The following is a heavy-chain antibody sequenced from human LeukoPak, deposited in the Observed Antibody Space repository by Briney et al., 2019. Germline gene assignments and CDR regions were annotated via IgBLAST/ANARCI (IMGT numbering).Heavy chain of an antibody. J-gene: IGHJ4*02. Sequence: ASVKVSCKASGYTFTSYGISWVRQAPGQGLEWMGWISAYNGNTNYAQKLQGRVTMTTDTSTSTAYMELRSLRSDDTAVYYCARESFPLIAAAGTWGYYFDYWGQGTLVTVSS. CDR2: ISAYNGNT. D-gene: IGHD6-13*01. V-gene: IGHV1-18*01. CDR1: GYTFTSYG. CDR3: ARESFPLIAAAGTWGYYFDY.